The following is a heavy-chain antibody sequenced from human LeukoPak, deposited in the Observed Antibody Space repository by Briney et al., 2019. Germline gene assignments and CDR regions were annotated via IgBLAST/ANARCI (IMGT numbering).Heavy chain of an antibody. CDR3: ASQPSAMVEAFDI. V-gene: IGHV4-59*01. CDR2: IYYSGST. J-gene: IGHJ3*02. Sequence: SETLSLTCTVSGGSISSYYWSWIRQPPGKGLEWIGYIYYSGSTNYNPSLKSQVTISVDTSKNQFSLKLSSVTAADTAVYYCASQPSAMVEAFDIWGQGTMVTVSS. D-gene: IGHD5-18*01. CDR1: GGSISSYY.